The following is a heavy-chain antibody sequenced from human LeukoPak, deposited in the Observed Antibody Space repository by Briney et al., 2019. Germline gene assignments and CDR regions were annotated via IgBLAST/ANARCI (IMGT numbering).Heavy chain of an antibody. CDR1: GYTFTGYY. CDR3: ARDLMTTPTWDFDY. J-gene: IGHJ4*02. CDR2: IYTNSGAT. V-gene: IGHV1-2*02. D-gene: IGHD1-1*01. Sequence: ASEKVSCKGSGYTFTGYYMHWVRQGPRQGLEWKSWIYTNSGATNYAQKFQGRVTVTRDTSISTAYMEQSSLESDGTAVYYCARDLMTTPTWDFDYWGQGTLVSVSS.